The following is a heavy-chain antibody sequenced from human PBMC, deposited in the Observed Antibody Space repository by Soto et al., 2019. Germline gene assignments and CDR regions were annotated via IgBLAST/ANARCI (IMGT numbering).Heavy chain of an antibody. CDR1: GFTFSSYA. CDR2: ISGSGGST. D-gene: IGHD5-18*01. V-gene: IGHV3-23*01. CDR3: AKGGGRIQPVD. J-gene: IGHJ4*02. Sequence: VPLLESGGGLVQPGGSLRLSCAASGFTFSSYAMSWVRQAPGKGLEWVSAISGSGGSTYYADSVKGRFTISRDNSKNTLELQMNSLRAEETAVYYCAKGGGRIQPVDWGQGTLVTVSS.